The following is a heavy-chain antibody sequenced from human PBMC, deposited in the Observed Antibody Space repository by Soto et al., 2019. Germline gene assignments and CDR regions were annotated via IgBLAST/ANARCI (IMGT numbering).Heavy chain of an antibody. CDR3: ARVSRLGELSFNWFDP. J-gene: IGHJ5*02. CDR2: INPNSGGT. CDR1: GYTFTGYY. V-gene: IGHV1-2*02. D-gene: IGHD3-16*02. Sequence: ASVKVSCKASGYTFTGYYMHWVRQAPGQGLEWMGWINPNSGGTNYAQKFQGRVTMTRDTSISTAYMELSRLRSDDTAVYYCARVSRLGELSFNWFDPWGQGTLVTVSS.